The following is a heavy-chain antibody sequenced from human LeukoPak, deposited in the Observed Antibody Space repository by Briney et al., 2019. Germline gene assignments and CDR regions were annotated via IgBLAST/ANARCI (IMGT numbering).Heavy chain of an antibody. CDR3: ARDNSVRDEAWWFNP. CDR2: ISAYNGNT. V-gene: IGHV1-18*01. D-gene: IGHD5-24*01. CDR1: GYTFTSYG. J-gene: IGHJ5*02. Sequence: GASVTVSCKASGYTFTSYGISWVRQAPGQGREWMGWISAYNGNTNYAQRLQGRVTMTTDTSTSTAYMELRSLRSEDTAVYYCARDNSVRDEAWWFNPWGQGTLVTVSS.